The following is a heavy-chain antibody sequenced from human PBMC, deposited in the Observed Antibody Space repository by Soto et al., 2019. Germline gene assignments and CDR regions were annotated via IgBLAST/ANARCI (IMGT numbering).Heavy chain of an antibody. CDR2: VSYDGTHK. CDR1: GFTFSSYG. CDR3: AKDRYNSGGFFDY. J-gene: IGHJ4*02. V-gene: IGHV3-30*18. Sequence: GGSLRLSCAASGFTFSSYGMHWVRQAPGKGLEWVAVVSYDGTHKYYADSVRGRFTVSSDNSKNTLYLQMNSLRAEDIAVYYCAKDRYNSGGFFDYWGLGTLVTVSS. D-gene: IGHD6-19*01.